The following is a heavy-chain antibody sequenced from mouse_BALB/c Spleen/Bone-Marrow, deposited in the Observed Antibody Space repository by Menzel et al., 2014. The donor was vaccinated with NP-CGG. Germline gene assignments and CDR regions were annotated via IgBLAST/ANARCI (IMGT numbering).Heavy chain of an antibody. CDR1: GFSLSRYS. D-gene: IGHD2-2*01. J-gene: IGHJ4*01. CDR3: ASPWGGYHYAMDY. Sequence: VKLVESGPGLVSPSQSLSIPCTVSGFSLSRYSLHWVRQPPGKGLEWLGMIWGGGSTDYNSALKFRLSISKDDSKGQVFLKMNSLQTDDTAMYYCASPWGGYHYAMDYWGQGISGTVSS. CDR2: IWGGGST. V-gene: IGHV2-6-4*01.